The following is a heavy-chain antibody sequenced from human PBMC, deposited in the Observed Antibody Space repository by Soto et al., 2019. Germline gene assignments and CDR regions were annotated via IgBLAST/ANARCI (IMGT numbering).Heavy chain of an antibody. D-gene: IGHD4-4*01. CDR2: IWYDGSNK. V-gene: IGHV3-33*01. CDR1: GFTFSSYG. Sequence: GGSLRLSCAASGFTFSSYGMHWVRQAPGKGLEWVAVIWYDGSNKYYADSVKGRFTISRDNAKNSLYLLMNSLRAEDTAVYYCAREGSLYNDYISNCVDYWGQGTLVTVSS. CDR3: AREGSLYNDYISNCVDY. J-gene: IGHJ4*02.